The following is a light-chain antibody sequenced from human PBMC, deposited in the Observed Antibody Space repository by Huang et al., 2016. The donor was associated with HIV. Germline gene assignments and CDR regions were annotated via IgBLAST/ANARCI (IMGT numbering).Light chain of an antibody. V-gene: IGKV3-15*01. CDR3: QQYDEWPPWS. CDR1: QSVKR. J-gene: IGKJ1*01. CDR2: DVS. Sequence: EIVMTQSPPTLSASPGDRATLSCRASQSVKRLAWYQQRPGQAPKLLVYDVSSRATGTPARFSGSGSGTDFTLTINTLQSEDFALYYCQQYDEWPPWSFGQGTRVDMK.